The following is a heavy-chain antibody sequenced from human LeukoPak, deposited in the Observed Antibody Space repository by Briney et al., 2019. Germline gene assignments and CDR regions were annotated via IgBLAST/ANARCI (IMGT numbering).Heavy chain of an antibody. Sequence: GGSLRLSCAASGFSFHSYAINWVRQAPGKGLEWGSSLSGSGDSKHYADSVKGGFTIPRDIPKNTVHLQMNSLRDEGTAVYYCAKGENYGDYLSFDCWGQGTLVTVSS. V-gene: IGHV3-23*01. CDR3: AKGENYGDYLSFDC. CDR2: LSGSGDSK. CDR1: GFSFHSYA. D-gene: IGHD4-17*01. J-gene: IGHJ4*02.